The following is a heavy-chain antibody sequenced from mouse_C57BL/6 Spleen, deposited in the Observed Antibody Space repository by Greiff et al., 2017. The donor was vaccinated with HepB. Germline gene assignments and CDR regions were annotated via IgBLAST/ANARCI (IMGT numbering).Heavy chain of an antibody. J-gene: IGHJ2*01. CDR3: ARFNDYDGYFDY. CDR2: INPNNGGN. V-gene: IGHV1-22*01. Sequence: EVQLQQSGPELVKPGASVKMSCKASGYTFTDYNMHWVKQSHGKSLEWIGYINPNNGGNSYNQKFKGKATLTVNKSSSTAYMELRSLTSEDSAVYYCARFNDYDGYFDYWGQGTTLTVSS. CDR1: GYTFTDYN. D-gene: IGHD2-4*01.